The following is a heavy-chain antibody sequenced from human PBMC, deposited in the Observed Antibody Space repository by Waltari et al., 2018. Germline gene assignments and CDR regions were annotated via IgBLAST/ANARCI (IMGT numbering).Heavy chain of an antibody. CDR2: INHSGST. Sequence: QVQLQQWGAGLLKPSETLSLTCAVYGGSFSGYYWSWIRQPPGKGLEWIGEINHSGSTNYNPALKSRVTISVDTSKNQFSLKLSSVTAADTAVYYCASGPIYYYGSGSYYRLPGYYYYGMDVWGQGTTVTVSS. V-gene: IGHV4-34*01. D-gene: IGHD3-10*01. CDR3: ASGPIYYYGSGSYYRLPGYYYYGMDV. J-gene: IGHJ6*02. CDR1: GGSFSGYY.